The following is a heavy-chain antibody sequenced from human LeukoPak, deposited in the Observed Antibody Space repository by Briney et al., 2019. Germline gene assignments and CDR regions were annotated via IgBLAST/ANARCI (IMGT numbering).Heavy chain of an antibody. CDR3: ARETGYGVVSRSVSGHFDY. D-gene: IGHD3-3*01. V-gene: IGHV1-69*05. Sequence: GASVKVSCKASGGTFSSYAISWVRQAPGQGLEWTGGIIPIFGTANYAQKFQGRVTITTDESTSTAYMELSSLRSEDTAVYYCARETGYGVVSRSVSGHFDYWGQGTLVTVSS. CDR1: GGTFSSYA. J-gene: IGHJ4*02. CDR2: IIPIFGTA.